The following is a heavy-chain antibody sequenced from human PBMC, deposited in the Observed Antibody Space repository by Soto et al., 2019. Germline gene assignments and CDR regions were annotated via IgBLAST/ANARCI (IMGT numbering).Heavy chain of an antibody. V-gene: IGHV3-64*01. CDR3: AREDCSGGSCYYFDY. CDR2: ISSNGGST. D-gene: IGHD2-15*01. CDR1: GFTFSSYA. Sequence: VQLVESGGGLVQPGGSLRLSCAASGFTFSSYAMHWVRQAPGKGLEYVSAISSNGGSTYYANSVKGRFTISRDNSKNTLYLQMGSLRAEDMAVYYCAREDCSGGSCYYFDYWGQGTLVTVSS. J-gene: IGHJ4*02.